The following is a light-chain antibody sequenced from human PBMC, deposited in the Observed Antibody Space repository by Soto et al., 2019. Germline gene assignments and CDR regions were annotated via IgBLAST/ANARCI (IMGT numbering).Light chain of an antibody. CDR3: CSYAGRSTPYV. Sequence: QSALTQPASVSGSPGQSITISCTGTSSDVGSYNLASWYQQHPGKAPKLMIYAVNKRPSGVSNRFSGSKSGNTASLTISGLQAEDEADYYCCSYAGRSTPYVFGSGTKVTVL. CDR1: SSDVGSYNL. CDR2: AVN. V-gene: IGLV2-23*02. J-gene: IGLJ1*01.